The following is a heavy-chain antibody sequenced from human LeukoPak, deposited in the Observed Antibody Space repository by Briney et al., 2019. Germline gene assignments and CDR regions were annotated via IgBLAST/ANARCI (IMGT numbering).Heavy chain of an antibody. D-gene: IGHD3-3*01. Sequence: GESLKISCKGSGYSFTSYWIGWVRQVPGKGLEWMGIIYPGDSDTRYSPSFQGQVTISADKSISTAYLQWSSLKASDTAMYYCARQDGYDFWSGYPFDYWGQGTLVTVSS. CDR3: ARQDGYDFWSGYPFDY. CDR2: IYPGDSDT. CDR1: GYSFTSYW. V-gene: IGHV5-51*01. J-gene: IGHJ4*02.